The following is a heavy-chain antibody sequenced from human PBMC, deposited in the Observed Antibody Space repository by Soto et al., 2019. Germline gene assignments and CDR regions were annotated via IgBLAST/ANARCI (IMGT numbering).Heavy chain of an antibody. CDR2: LKSDNGGT. J-gene: IGHJ6*02. CDR1: GYTFTGHY. V-gene: IGHV1-2*02. D-gene: IGHD3-10*01. CDR3: ARDLCPLGSGSPCPTYGLDV. Sequence: QVQLVQSGAEVKPPGASVKVSCEASGYTFTGHYIHWVRQVSGIRLEYLGWLKSDNGGTYYAPKFQGRVTFPRDTSTATAYMELNGLRSDDTAVYFCARDLCPLGSGSPCPTYGLDVWGQGTTVTVSS.